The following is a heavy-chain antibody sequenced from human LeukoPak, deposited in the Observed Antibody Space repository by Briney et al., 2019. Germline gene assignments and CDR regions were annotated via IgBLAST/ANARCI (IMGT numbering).Heavy chain of an antibody. CDR3: ARGLGYYYGSGSYYIGEFDY. CDR1: GGSISSYY. Sequence: SENLSLTCTVSGGSISSYYWSWIRQPPGKGLEWIGYIYYSGSTNYNPSLKSRVTISVDTSKNQFSLKLSSVTAADTAVYYYARGLGYYYGSGSYYIGEFDYWGQGTLVTVSS. D-gene: IGHD3-10*01. CDR2: IYYSGST. J-gene: IGHJ4*02. V-gene: IGHV4-59*01.